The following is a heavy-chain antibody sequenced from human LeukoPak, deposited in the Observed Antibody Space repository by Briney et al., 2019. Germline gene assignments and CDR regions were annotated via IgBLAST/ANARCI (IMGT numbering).Heavy chain of an antibody. J-gene: IGHJ6*02. V-gene: IGHV3-7*03. CDR2: INHNGNVN. CDR1: GFTFSSYW. D-gene: IGHD3-16*01. CDR3: ARGGGLDV. Sequence: GGSLRLSCAASGFTFSSYWMNWARQAPGKGLEWVASINHNGNVNYYVDFVKGRYTISRDNAKNSLYLQMSNLRAEDTAVYFCARGGGLDVWGQGATVTVSS.